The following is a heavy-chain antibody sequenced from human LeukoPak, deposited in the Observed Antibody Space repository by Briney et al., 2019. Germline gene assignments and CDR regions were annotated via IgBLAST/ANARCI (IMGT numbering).Heavy chain of an antibody. CDR3: ARVRSYDSGGYYYDY. CDR2: ISSNGGDT. J-gene: IGHJ4*02. Sequence: GGSLRLSCVASGFTFSTYPMHWVRQAPGKGLEYVSAISSNGGDTYYTNSVKGRFTISRDNAKNTLYLQMGSLRAEDMAVYYCARVRSYDSGGYYYDYWGQGTLVTVSS. V-gene: IGHV3-64*01. D-gene: IGHD3-22*01. CDR1: GFTFSTYP.